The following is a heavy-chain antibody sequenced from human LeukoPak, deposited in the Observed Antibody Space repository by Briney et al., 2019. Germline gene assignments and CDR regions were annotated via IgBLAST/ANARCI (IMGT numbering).Heavy chain of an antibody. Sequence: GGSLRLSCAASGFTFSSYWMSWVRQAPGKGPEWVANIKQDGGEKYYVDSVKGRFTISRDNAKNSLYLQMNSLRAEDTAVYYCARDNNIVVVVAAYYMDVWGKGTTVTVSS. CDR1: GFTFSSYW. CDR2: IKQDGGEK. V-gene: IGHV3-7*01. D-gene: IGHD2-15*01. J-gene: IGHJ6*03. CDR3: ARDNNIVVVVAAYYMDV.